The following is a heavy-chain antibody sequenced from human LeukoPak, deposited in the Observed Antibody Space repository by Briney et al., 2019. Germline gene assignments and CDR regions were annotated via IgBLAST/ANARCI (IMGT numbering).Heavy chain of an antibody. CDR3: AKANCGGDCSSDY. CDR2: ISSSSSYI. V-gene: IGHV3-21*04. D-gene: IGHD2-21*02. CDR1: GFTFSSYS. Sequence: GGSLRLSCAASGFTFSSYSMNWVRQAPGKGLEWVSSISSSSSYIYYADSVKGRFTISRDNAKNSLYLQMNSLRAEDTALYYCAKANCGGDCSSDYWGQGTLVTVSS. J-gene: IGHJ4*02.